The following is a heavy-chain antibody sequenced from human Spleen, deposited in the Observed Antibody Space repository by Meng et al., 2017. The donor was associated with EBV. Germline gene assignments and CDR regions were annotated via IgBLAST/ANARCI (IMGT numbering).Heavy chain of an antibody. V-gene: IGHV1-3*01. D-gene: IGHD6-13*01. CDR1: GYTFTTYS. J-gene: IGHJ5*02. CDR2: INAGNGNT. CDR3: ARDRSTWFNWFDP. Sequence: QVQLVQAGSEVKKPGASVKLSCKASGYTFTTYSMHWVRQAPGQRLEWMGWINAGNGNTKYSQKFQGRVTITRDTSASTAYMELSSLRSEDTAVYYCARDRSTWFNWFDPWGQGTLVTVSS.